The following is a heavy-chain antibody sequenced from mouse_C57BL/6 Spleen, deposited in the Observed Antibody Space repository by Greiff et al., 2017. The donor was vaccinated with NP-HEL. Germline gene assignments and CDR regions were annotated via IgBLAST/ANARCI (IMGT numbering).Heavy chain of an antibody. D-gene: IGHD1-1*01. CDR1: GYTFTSYW. Sequence: QVQLQQPGAELVKPGASVKMSCKASGYTFTSYWITWVKQRPGQGLEWIGDIYPGSGSTNYNEQFKSKATLTVATSSSTAYMQLSSLTSEDSAVYYCARRPDYYGSSPYYFDYWGQGTTLTVSS. CDR3: ARRPDYYGSSPYYFDY. CDR2: IYPGSGST. V-gene: IGHV1-55*01. J-gene: IGHJ2*01.